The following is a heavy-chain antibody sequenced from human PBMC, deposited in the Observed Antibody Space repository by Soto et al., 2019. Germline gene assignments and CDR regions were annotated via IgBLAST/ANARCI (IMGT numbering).Heavy chain of an antibody. V-gene: IGHV4-34*01. D-gene: IGHD3-3*01. CDR1: GGSFSGYY. Sequence: SETLSLTCAVYGGSFSGYYWSWIRQPPGKGLEWIGEINHSGSTSYNPSLKSRVTISVDTSKNQFSLKLSSVTAADTAVYYCARGFYDFWSGYCFDYWGQGTLVTVSS. CDR2: INHSGST. J-gene: IGHJ4*02. CDR3: ARGFYDFWSGYCFDY.